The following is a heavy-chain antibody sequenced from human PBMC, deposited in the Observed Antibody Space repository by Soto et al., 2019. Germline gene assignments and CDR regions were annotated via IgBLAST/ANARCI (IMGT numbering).Heavy chain of an antibody. CDR1: GGSISSGGYS. V-gene: IGHV4-30-2*06. J-gene: IGHJ6*02. Sequence: QLQLQESGSGLVKPSQTLSLTCTVSGGSISSGGYSWTWIRQSPGKGLEWIGYTYQSGSAYYNPSLKSRVTISVDTYKNQFSLNLTSVTAADTAVYYCARDYYGMDVWGQGTTVTVSS. CDR2: TYQSGSA. CDR3: ARDYYGMDV.